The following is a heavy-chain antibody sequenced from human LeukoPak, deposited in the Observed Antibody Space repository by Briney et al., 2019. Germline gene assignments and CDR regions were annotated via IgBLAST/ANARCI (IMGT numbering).Heavy chain of an antibody. CDR3: ARAMGWRPPDY. CDR2: IRANNGNT. Sequence: ASVKVSCKASGYTFTSYGISWVRQAPGQGLEWMGWIRANNGNTNYAQKLQGRVTMTTDTFTSTAYMELRSLRSDDTAVYYWARAMGWRPPDYWGQGTLVTVSS. J-gene: IGHJ4*02. D-gene: IGHD6-19*01. CDR1: GYTFTSYG. V-gene: IGHV1-18*01.